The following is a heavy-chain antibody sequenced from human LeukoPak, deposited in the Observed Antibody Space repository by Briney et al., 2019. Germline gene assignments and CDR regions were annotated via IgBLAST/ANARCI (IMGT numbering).Heavy chain of an antibody. CDR3: ARLHHDSSGYYLDY. D-gene: IGHD3-22*01. V-gene: IGHV3-23*01. Sequence: GGSLRLSCAASGFSFSNYGMSWVRQAPGKGLEWVSAISATGRSTYYADSVKGRLTISRDNFRNTLYLQMSSLRAEDTAVYYCARLHHDSSGYYLDYWGQGTLVTVSS. CDR1: GFSFSNYG. J-gene: IGHJ4*02. CDR2: ISATGRST.